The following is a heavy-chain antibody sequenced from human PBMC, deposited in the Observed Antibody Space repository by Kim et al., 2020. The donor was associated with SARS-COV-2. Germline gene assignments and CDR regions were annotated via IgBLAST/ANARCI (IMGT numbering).Heavy chain of an antibody. CDR1: GFTSSSYG. CDR3: APHRGAY. Sequence: GGSLRLSCVGSGFTSSSYGMHWVRQAPGKGLTWVAFISYNGGNRYYEDSVKGRFTISRDNSKNTLYLQMDTLTPEDTAIYYCAPHRGAYWGQGTLVTVSS. CDR2: ISYNGGNR. J-gene: IGHJ4*02. V-gene: IGHV3-30*03.